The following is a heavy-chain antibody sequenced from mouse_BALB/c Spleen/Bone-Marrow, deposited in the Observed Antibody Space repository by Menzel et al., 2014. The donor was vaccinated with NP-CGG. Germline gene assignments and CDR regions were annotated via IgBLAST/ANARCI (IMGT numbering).Heavy chain of an antibody. V-gene: IGHV1-62-2*01. CDR1: GYTFTEYI. CDR3: ARHEERGLLWSYYYAMDY. J-gene: IGHJ4*01. D-gene: IGHD2-1*01. CDR2: FYPGSGSI. Sequence: VQLQQSGAGLVKPGASVKLSCKASGYTFTEYIIHWVKQRSGQGLEWIGWFYPGSGSIKYNEKFKDKATLTADKSSSTVYMELSRLTSEDSAVYFCARHEERGLLWSYYYAMDYGGQGTSVTVSS.